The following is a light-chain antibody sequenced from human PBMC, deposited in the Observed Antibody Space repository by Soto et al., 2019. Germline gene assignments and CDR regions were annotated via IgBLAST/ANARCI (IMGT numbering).Light chain of an antibody. CDR2: SAS. J-gene: IGKJ4*01. CDR3: QQYNHWPPWLT. CDR1: QSVSSN. V-gene: IGKV3-15*01. Sequence: EIVLTQSPATLSVSPGERATLSCRANQSVSSNLARYQQKPGQSPRLLIYSASTRAPGIPGRFSGSGSGKEFTRSVSSLQSEDFAVYYCQQYNHWPPWLTFGGGTKVEIK.